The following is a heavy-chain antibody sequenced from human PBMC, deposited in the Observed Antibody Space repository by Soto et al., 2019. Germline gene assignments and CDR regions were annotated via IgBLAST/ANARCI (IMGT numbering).Heavy chain of an antibody. CDR3: ARETDCSSTSCYDGKNWFDP. V-gene: IGHV1-69*13. CDR2: IIPIFGTA. Sequence: GASVKVSCKASGGTFSSYAISWVRRAPGQGLEWMGGIIPIFGTANYAQKFQGRVTITADESTSTAYMELSSLRSEDTAVYYCARETDCSSTSCYDGKNWFDPWGQGTPVTVSS. J-gene: IGHJ5*02. CDR1: GGTFSSYA. D-gene: IGHD2-2*01.